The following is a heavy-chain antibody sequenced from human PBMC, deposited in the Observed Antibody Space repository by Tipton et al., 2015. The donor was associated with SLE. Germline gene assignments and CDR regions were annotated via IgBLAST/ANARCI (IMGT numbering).Heavy chain of an antibody. CDR2: IYSGGST. Sequence: SLRLSCAASGFTFITDAMSWVRQAPGKGLEWVSVIYSGGSTHYADSVKGRFTISRDNAKNSLYLQMNSLRAEDTAFYYCGRRAQTGGYEAPWGQGSLVTVSS. V-gene: IGHV3-23*03. CDR1: GFTFITDA. D-gene: IGHD5-12*01. J-gene: IGHJ5*02. CDR3: GRRAQTGGYEAP.